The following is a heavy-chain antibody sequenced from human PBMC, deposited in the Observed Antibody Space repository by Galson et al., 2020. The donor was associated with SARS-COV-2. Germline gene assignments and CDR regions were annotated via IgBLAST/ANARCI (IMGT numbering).Heavy chain of an antibody. J-gene: IGHJ4*02. CDR2: LYYIGIT. Sequence: SETLSLTCTASGGSISAYYWSWIRQPPGKGLEWIGFLYYIGITNYNPSLTSPVTISIDTSKNQFSLKLSSVTAADTAVYYCASGYYDSSGLFAPADYWGQGTLVTVSS. D-gene: IGHD3-22*01. V-gene: IGHV4-59*01. CDR3: ASGYYDSSGLFAPADY. CDR1: GGSISAYY.